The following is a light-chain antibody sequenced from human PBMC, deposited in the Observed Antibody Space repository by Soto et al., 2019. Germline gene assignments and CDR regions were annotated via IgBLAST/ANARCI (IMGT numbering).Light chain of an antibody. CDR2: EVS. J-gene: IGLJ2*01. V-gene: IGLV2-8*01. CDR3: SSYAGRNNLV. Sequence: QSVLTQPPSASGSPGQSVTISCTGTSSDVGGYNYVSWYQQHPGKAPKLMIYEVSKRPSGVPDRFSGSKSGNTASLTVSGLQAEDEADYYCSSYAGRNNLVFGGGTKLTV. CDR1: SSDVGGYNY.